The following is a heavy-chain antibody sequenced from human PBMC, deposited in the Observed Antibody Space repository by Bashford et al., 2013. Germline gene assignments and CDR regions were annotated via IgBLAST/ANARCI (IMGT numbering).Heavy chain of an antibody. CDR3: VKDTSPGGADV. CDR1: GLTFDNYA. J-gene: IGHJ6*02. D-gene: IGHD2-2*01. V-gene: IGHV3-9*01. Sequence: SLRLSCTASGLTFDNYAVHWVRQAPGKGLEWVSGFNDDTGRIDYADSVKGRFTISRDNAKKSLYLQMNSLRPEDTALYYCVKDTSPGGADVWGQGTTVTVSS. CDR2: FNDDTGRI.